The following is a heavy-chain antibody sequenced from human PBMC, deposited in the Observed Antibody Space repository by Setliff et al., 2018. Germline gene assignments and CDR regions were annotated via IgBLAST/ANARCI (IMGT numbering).Heavy chain of an antibody. CDR2: LHTSGTT. J-gene: IGHJ4*02. Sequence: QTLSLTCAVSGGSITSGFYYWSWIRQPAGEGLEWIGRLHTSGTTVYNPSLKGRVTISADTSTNHFSLKLTSVTAADTAVYYCARDNTIVGATDYWGQGALVTVS. D-gene: IGHD1-26*01. CDR3: ARDNTIVGATDY. V-gene: IGHV4-61*02. CDR1: GGSITSGFYY.